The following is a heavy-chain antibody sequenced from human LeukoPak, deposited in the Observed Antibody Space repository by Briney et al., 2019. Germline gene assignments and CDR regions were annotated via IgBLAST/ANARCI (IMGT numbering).Heavy chain of an antibody. D-gene: IGHD6-19*01. Sequence: GGSLRLSCVASGSTFSKYGMHWVRQAPGKGLEWVSGVIGSGGSTYYADSVKGRFTISRDNSKNTLYLQMNSLRAEDTAVYYCVKGGSSGWYGDIDYWGQGTLVTVSS. V-gene: IGHV3-23*01. CDR2: VIGSGGST. CDR1: GSTFSKYG. J-gene: IGHJ4*02. CDR3: VKGGSSGWYGDIDY.